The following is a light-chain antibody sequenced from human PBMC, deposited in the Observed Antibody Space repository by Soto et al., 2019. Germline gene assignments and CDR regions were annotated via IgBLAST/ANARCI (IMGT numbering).Light chain of an antibody. J-gene: IGKJ1*01. Sequence: DMQMTQSPSTLSAFVGDRVTITCRASQSISYRLAWYQQKPGKAPKLLIYDASNLGSGVPSTFSGSGSGTEFTLPITSLQPDDFATYSSQQYNSYSWTFGQGTKVEIK. V-gene: IGKV1-5*01. CDR1: QSISYR. CDR2: DAS. CDR3: QQYNSYSWT.